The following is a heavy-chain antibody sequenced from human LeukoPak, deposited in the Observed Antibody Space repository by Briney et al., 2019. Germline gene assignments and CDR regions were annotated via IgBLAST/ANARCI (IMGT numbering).Heavy chain of an antibody. CDR1: GGTFSSYA. V-gene: IGHV1-69*04. CDR2: IIPILGIA. J-gene: IGHJ4*02. D-gene: IGHD6-6*01. CDR3: ARGFSSSFPFDY. Sequence: SVKVSCKASGGTFSSYAISWVRQAPGQGLEWMGRIIPILGIANYAQKFQGRVTITADKSTSTAYMELSSLRSEDTAVYYCARGFSSSFPFDYWGQGTLVTVSS.